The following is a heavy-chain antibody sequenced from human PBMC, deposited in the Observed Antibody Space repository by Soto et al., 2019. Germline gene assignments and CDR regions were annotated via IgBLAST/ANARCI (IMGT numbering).Heavy chain of an antibody. V-gene: IGHV1-69*13. CDR2: IIPIFGTA. D-gene: IGHD3-10*01. J-gene: IGHJ4*02. Sequence: GXSVKVSCKASGGTFSSYAISWVRQAPGQGLEWVGGIIPIFGTANYAQKFQGRVTITADESTSTAYMELSSLRPEYTAVYYCARLTYYYGSARSYRGSFDYWGQGTLVTVSS. CDR1: GGTFSSYA. CDR3: ARLTYYYGSARSYRGSFDY.